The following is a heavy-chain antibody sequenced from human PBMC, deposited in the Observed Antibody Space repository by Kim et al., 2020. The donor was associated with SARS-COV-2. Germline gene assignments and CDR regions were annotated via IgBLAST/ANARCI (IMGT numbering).Heavy chain of an antibody. J-gene: IGHJ6*02. CDR2: IIPIFGTA. D-gene: IGHD6-13*01. V-gene: IGHV1-69*13. CDR3: AGDTSSSWPYYYYGMDV. Sequence: SVKVSCKASGGTFSSYAISWVRQAPGQGLEWMGGIIPIFGTANYAQKFQGRVTITADESTSTAYMELSSLRSEDTAVYYCAGDTSSSWPYYYYGMDVWGQGTTVTVSS. CDR1: GGTFSSYA.